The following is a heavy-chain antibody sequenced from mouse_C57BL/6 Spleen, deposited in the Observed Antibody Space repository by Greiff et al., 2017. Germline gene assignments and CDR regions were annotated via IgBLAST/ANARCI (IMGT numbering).Heavy chain of an antibody. Sequence: EVQLQQSGPSLVRPSQTLSLTCTVTGFSINSDCYWIWIRQFPGNKLEYIGYTFYSGITYYNPSLESRTYITRDTSKNQFSLKLRSVTTEDTATYYCAREPGSSPPYAIDYWGQGTSVTVSS. CDR2: TFYSGIT. V-gene: IGHV3-3*01. D-gene: IGHD1-1*01. CDR3: AREPGSSPPYAIDY. J-gene: IGHJ4*01. CDR1: GFSINSDCY.